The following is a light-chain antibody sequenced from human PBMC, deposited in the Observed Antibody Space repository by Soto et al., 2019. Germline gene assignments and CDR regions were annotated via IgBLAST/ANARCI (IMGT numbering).Light chain of an antibody. J-gene: IGKJ2*01. CDR1: QSVSSSY. CDR3: QQYGSSHLYT. CDR2: GAS. V-gene: IGKV3-20*01. Sequence: EIVLTQSPGTLSLSPGERATLSCRASQSVSSSYLAWYQQKPGQAPRLLIYGASSRATGIPDRFSGSGSGTHFTLTISRLEPEDFAVYYCQQYGSSHLYTFGQGTKLEIK.